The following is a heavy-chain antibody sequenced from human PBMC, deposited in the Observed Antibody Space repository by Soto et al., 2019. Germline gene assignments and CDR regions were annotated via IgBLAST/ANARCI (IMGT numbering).Heavy chain of an antibody. CDR3: AKESGPPYCSSTSCAYYYGMDV. CDR1: GFTFSSYG. CDR2: ISYDGSNK. Sequence: HPGGSLRLSCAASGFTFSSYGMHWVRQAPGKGLEWVAVISYDGSNKYYADSVKGRFTISRDNSKNTLYLQMNSLRAEDTAVYYCAKESGPPYCSSTSCAYYYGMDVWGQGTTVTVSS. V-gene: IGHV3-30*18. J-gene: IGHJ6*02. D-gene: IGHD2-2*01.